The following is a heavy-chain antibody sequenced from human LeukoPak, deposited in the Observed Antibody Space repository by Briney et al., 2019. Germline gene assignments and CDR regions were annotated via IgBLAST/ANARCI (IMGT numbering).Heavy chain of an antibody. CDR3: AREGRGSNRSWYYDY. CDR2: IYSGGST. CDR1: GITVSSNY. Sequence: GGSLRLSCAASGITVSSNYMSWVRQAPGKGLEWVSVIYSGGSTYYADSVKGRFTISSDNSKNTLYLQMNSLRAEDTAVYYCAREGRGSNRSWYYDYWGQGTLVTVSS. D-gene: IGHD6-13*01. J-gene: IGHJ4*02. V-gene: IGHV3-66*02.